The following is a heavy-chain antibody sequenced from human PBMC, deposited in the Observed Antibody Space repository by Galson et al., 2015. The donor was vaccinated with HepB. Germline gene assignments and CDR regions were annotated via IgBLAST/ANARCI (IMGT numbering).Heavy chain of an antibody. CDR3: ARTYRNNRGLDP. V-gene: IGHV3-23*01. D-gene: IGHD1-14*01. CDR2: ISGSGGST. Sequence: SLRLSCAASGFTFSNYAMSWVRQVPGKGLEWVSAISGSGGSTYYTDSVKGRFTISRDNSKNTLYLQMNSLRAEDTAVYYCARTYRNNRGLDPWGQGTLVTVSS. J-gene: IGHJ5*02. CDR1: GFTFSNYA.